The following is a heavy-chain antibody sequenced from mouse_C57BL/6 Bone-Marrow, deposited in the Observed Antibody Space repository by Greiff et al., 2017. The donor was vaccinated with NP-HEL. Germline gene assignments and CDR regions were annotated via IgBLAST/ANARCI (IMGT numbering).Heavy chain of an antibody. D-gene: IGHD2-3*01. CDR3: ARDYDGFLCFAY. V-gene: IGHV5-16*01. CDR2: INYDGSST. Sequence: EVKLVESEGGLVQPGSSMKLSCTASGFTFSDYYMAWVRQVPEKGLEWVANINYDGSSTYYLDSLKSRFIISRDNAKNILYLQMSSLKSEDTATYYCARDYDGFLCFAYWGQGTLVTVSA. J-gene: IGHJ3*01. CDR1: GFTFSDYY.